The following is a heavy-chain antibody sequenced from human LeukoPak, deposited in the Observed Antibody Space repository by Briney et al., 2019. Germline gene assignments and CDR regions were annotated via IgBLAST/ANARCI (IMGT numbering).Heavy chain of an antibody. Sequence: GASVKVSCKASGGTFSSYAISWVQQAPGQGLEWMGGIIPIFGTANYAQKFQGRVTITADESTSTAYMELSSLRSEDTAVYYCASAMVRGSFSWFDPWGQGTLVTVSS. D-gene: IGHD3-10*01. V-gene: IGHV1-69*01. CDR1: GGTFSSYA. CDR3: ASAMVRGSFSWFDP. CDR2: IIPIFGTA. J-gene: IGHJ5*02.